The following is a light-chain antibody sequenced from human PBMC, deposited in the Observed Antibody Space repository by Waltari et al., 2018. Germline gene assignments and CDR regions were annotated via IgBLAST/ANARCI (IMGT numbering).Light chain of an antibody. CDR1: ILTRKS. Sequence: SYAVSQPSSVSVSPGRTARISCSGDILTRKSVPWFQHKPVQAPVLLIYKDTERPPGISGRFSGSSSGATATLIITGAQGEDEALYHCYCTTDDTWLFGGGTQLTVL. J-gene: IGLJ3*02. V-gene: IGLV3-27*01. CDR2: KDT. CDR3: YCTTDDTWL.